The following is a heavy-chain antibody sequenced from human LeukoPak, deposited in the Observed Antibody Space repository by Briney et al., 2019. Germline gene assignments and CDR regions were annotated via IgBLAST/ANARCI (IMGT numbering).Heavy chain of an antibody. V-gene: IGHV1-2*02. Sequence: ASVKVSCKASGYTFTGYYMHWVRQAPGQGLEWMGWINPNSGGTNYAQKFQGRVTMTRDTSISTAYMELSRLRSDDTAVYYCARDLRGLFTLGGVIVSGNWGQGTLVTVSS. J-gene: IGHJ4*02. CDR3: ARDLRGLFTLGGVIVSGN. CDR1: GYTFTGYY. D-gene: IGHD3-16*02. CDR2: INPNSGGT.